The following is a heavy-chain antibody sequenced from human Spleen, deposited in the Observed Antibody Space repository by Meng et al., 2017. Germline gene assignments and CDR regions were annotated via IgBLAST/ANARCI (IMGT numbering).Heavy chain of an antibody. CDR1: GGSFSGYY. Sequence: QVQLQQWGAGLLKPSETLSLTCGVYGGSFSGYYWSWIRQPPGKGLEWIGEVNHSGNTNYNPSLKSRVTISVDTSKNQFSLKLTSVTAADTAVYYCARGEGRQQLIRRPRFDPWGQGALVTVSS. CDR3: ARGEGRQQLIRRPRFDP. J-gene: IGHJ5*02. CDR2: VNHSGNT. D-gene: IGHD1-1*01. V-gene: IGHV4-34*01.